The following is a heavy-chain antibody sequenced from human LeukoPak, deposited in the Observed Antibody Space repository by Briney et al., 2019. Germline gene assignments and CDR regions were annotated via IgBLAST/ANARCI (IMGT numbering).Heavy chain of an antibody. V-gene: IGHV4-59*08. Sequence: SETLSLTCTVSGGSISSYYWSWIRQPPGKGLEWIGYIYYSGSTNYNPSLKSRVTISVDTSKNQFSLKLSSVTAADTAVYYCARSVYGDYGRYYYYMDVWGKGTTVTISS. CDR2: IYYSGST. D-gene: IGHD4-17*01. J-gene: IGHJ6*03. CDR3: ARSVYGDYGRYYYYMDV. CDR1: GGSISSYY.